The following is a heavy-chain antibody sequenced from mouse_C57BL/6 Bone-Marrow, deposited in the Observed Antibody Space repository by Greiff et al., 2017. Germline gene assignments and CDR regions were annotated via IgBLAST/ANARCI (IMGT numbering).Heavy chain of an antibody. Sequence: DVMLLESGADLVKPGASLKLSCTASGFTFSGYCMSWVRQTPDKSLEWVGTISPDGGDTYYPDSVKGQFTISRDNANNTLYLQMSSLKSEDTAMYYCARLYYFDYWGQGTTLTVSS. V-gene: IGHV5-6*02. CDR1: GFTFSGYC. CDR2: ISPDGGDT. J-gene: IGHJ2*01. CDR3: ARLYYFDY.